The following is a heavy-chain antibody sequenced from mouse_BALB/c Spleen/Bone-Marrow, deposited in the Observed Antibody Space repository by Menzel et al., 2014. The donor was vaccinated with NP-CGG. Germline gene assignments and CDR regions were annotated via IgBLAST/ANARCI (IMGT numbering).Heavy chain of an antibody. D-gene: IGHD2-10*02. J-gene: IGHJ2*01. Sequence: QVQLQQSGAELVRPGASVKLSCKASGYTFTGYWMNWVKQRPGQGLEWIGMIDPSDSETHYNQMFRDKATLTVDKSPSTAYMQLSSLTSEDSAVYYCTRKYGKGGDFWGQGTTLTVSS. CDR3: TRKYGKGGDF. CDR1: GYTFTGYW. CDR2: IDPSDSET. V-gene: IGHV1-61*01.